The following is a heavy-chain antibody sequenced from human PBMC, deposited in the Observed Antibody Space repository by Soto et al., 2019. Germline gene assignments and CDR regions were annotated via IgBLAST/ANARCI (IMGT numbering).Heavy chain of an antibody. D-gene: IGHD3-10*01. CDR1: GFTFSSYA. V-gene: IGHV3-23*01. CDR3: AKDLTMVRGVIYYGMDV. Sequence: PWGSLSFSCAASGFTFSSYAMTWVRQAPGKGLEWVSVLSGSGGNTYYADSVKGRFTISRDNSKNTLYLQMNSLRAEDTAVYYCAKDLTMVRGVIYYGMDVWGQGTTVSVSS. CDR2: LSGSGGNT. J-gene: IGHJ6*02.